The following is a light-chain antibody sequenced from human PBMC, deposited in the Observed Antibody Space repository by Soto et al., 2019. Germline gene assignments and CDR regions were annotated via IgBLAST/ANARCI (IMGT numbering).Light chain of an antibody. CDR3: QQRSNWLRT. CDR2: DAS. V-gene: IGKV3-11*01. Sequence: EIVLTQSPATLSLSPGERATLSCRASQSVSSYLAWYQQKPGQAPRLLIYDASNRATGIPARFSGSGSGTDFTLTISSLEPEDFAVYYCQQRSNWLRTFGGGTKVDLK. J-gene: IGKJ4*01. CDR1: QSVSSY.